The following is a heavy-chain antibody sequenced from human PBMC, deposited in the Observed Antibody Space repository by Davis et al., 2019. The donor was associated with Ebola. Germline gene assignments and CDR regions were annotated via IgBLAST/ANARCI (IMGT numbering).Heavy chain of an antibody. V-gene: IGHV3-7*01. J-gene: IGHJ3*02. Sequence: GESLKISCAASGFTFSSYWMSWVRQAPGKGLEWVANIKQDGSEKYYVDSVKGRFTISRDNAKNSLYLQMNSLRAEDTAVYYCARAPIVGATSDAFDIWGQGTMVTVSS. CDR2: IKQDGSEK. CDR3: ARAPIVGATSDAFDI. CDR1: GFTFSSYW. D-gene: IGHD1-26*01.